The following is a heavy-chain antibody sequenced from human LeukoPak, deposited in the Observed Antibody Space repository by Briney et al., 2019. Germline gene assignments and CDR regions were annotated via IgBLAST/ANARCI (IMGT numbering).Heavy chain of an antibody. CDR2: FDPEDGET. CDR1: GYTLTELS. Sequence: ASVKVSCKVSGYTLTELSMHWVRQAPGKGLEWMGGFDPEDGETIYAQKFQGRVTMTEDTSTDTAYMELSSLRSEDTAVYYCATRGHRSGWYAYYYGMDVWGQGTTVTVSS. D-gene: IGHD6-19*01. CDR3: ATRGHRSGWYAYYYGMDV. J-gene: IGHJ6*02. V-gene: IGHV1-24*01.